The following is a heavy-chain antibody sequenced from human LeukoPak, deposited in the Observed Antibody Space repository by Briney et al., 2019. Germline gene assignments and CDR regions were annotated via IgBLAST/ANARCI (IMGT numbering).Heavy chain of an antibody. J-gene: IGHJ4*02. D-gene: IGHD3-10*01. Sequence: GGSLRLSCVASGFTFGTYNMNWVRQAPGNGLEWVSYISSGSGTIYYADSMKARFTISRDNSEDSLHLQLNSLRDEDTAVYYCARGSSAFGRIFDYWGQGTLVTVSS. CDR3: ARGSSAFGRIFDY. CDR2: ISSGSGTI. CDR1: GFTFGTYN. V-gene: IGHV3-48*02.